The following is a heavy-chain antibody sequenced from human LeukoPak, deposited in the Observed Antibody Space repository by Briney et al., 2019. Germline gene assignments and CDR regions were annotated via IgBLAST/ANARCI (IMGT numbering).Heavy chain of an antibody. V-gene: IGHV4-4*07. Sequence: RASETLSLTCTVSGGSISSYYWSWIRQPAGKGLEWIGRIYTSGSTNYNPSLKSRVTMSVDTSKNQFSLKLSSVTAADTAVYYCARDLMLYGSGSYKRRAFDIWGQGTMVTVSS. CDR2: IYTSGST. CDR1: GGSISSYY. CDR3: ARDLMLYGSGSYKRRAFDI. J-gene: IGHJ3*02. D-gene: IGHD3-10*01.